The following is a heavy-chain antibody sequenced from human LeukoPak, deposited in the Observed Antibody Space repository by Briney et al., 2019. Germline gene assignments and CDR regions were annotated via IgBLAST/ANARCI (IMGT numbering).Heavy chain of an antibody. CDR2: ILGSGRSA. V-gene: IGHV3-23*01. J-gene: IGHJ4*02. Sequence: TGGSLRLSCAASGFTFNNYAMSWVRQAPGKGLEWVSAILGSGRSAYYADSVKGRFTISRDNSKNSLFLQMNSLRVEDTALYYCSKWGDYDVLTCYYDSDFWGQGTLVTVSA. CDR1: GFTFNNYA. CDR3: SKWGDYDVLTCYYDSDF. D-gene: IGHD3-9*01.